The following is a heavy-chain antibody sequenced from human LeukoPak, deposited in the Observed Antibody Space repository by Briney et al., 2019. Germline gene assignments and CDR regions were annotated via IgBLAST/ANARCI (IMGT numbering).Heavy chain of an antibody. CDR1: GYTFTSYY. Sequence: GASVKVSCKASGYTFTSYYMHWVRQAPGQGLEWMGIFNPTSGSTNYAQKFQGRVTMTWDTSTSTVYMELSSLRSEDTAVYYCARDLFGDYSFDYWGQGTLVTVSS. J-gene: IGHJ4*02. V-gene: IGHV1-46*01. D-gene: IGHD4-17*01. CDR3: ARDLFGDYSFDY. CDR2: FNPTSGST.